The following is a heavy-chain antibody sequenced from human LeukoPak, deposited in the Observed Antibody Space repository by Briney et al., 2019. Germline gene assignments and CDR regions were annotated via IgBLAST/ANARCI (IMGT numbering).Heavy chain of an antibody. Sequence: PGGSLRLSCAASGFTFTSYWMYWVRQAPGKGLVWVSRINTDGSSTNYADSVKGRFTISRDNAKNSLYLQMNSLRAEDTAVYYCARLRGYSSSWYWDYWGQGTLVTVSS. CDR2: INTDGSST. J-gene: IGHJ4*02. CDR3: ARLRGYSSSWYWDY. V-gene: IGHV3-74*01. CDR1: GFTFTSYW. D-gene: IGHD6-13*01.